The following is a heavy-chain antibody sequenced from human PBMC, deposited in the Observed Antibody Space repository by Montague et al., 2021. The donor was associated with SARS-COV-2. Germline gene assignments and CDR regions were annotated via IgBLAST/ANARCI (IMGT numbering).Heavy chain of an antibody. D-gene: IGHD3-9*01. CDR2: IYSGGST. J-gene: IGHJ2*01. Sequence: SLRLSCTASGFTVSCNYMSWVRQAPGKGLEWVSVIYSGGSTYYAXSVKGRFTISRDNSKNTLYLQMNSLRAEDTAVYYCARDSKPDWVPYWYFDLWGRGTLVTVSS. CDR3: ARDSKPDWVPYWYFDL. V-gene: IGHV3-53*01. CDR1: GFTVSCNY.